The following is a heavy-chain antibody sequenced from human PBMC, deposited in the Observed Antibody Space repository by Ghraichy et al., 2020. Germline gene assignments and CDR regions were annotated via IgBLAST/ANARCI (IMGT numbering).Heavy chain of an antibody. CDR2: INHSGST. CDR3: ARAAYYFDY. CDR1: GGSFSGYY. J-gene: IGHJ4*02. Sequence: SETLSLTCAVYGGSFSGYYWSWIRQPPGKGLEWIGEINHSGSTNYNPSLKSRVTISVDTSKNQFSLKLSSVTTADTAVYYCARAAYYFDYWGQGTLVTVSS. V-gene: IGHV4-34*01.